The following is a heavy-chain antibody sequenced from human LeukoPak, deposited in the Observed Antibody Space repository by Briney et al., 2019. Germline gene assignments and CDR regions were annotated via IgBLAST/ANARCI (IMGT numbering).Heavy chain of an antibody. Sequence: PSETLSLTCAVYGGSFSAYYWSWIRQPPGKGLEWIAEIYHDGNTNYNPSLKSRVTISVDTSNNHFSLKLSSVTAADTAVYYCARVAMVRGKWPARFDPWGQGTLVTVSS. V-gene: IGHV4-34*01. D-gene: IGHD3-10*01. CDR2: IYHDGNT. CDR1: GGSFSAYY. J-gene: IGHJ5*02. CDR3: ARVAMVRGKWPARFDP.